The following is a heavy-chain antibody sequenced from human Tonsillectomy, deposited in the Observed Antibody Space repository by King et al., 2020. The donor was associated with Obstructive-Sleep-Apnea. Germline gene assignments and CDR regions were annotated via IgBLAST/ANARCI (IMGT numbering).Heavy chain of an antibody. CDR2: IYYSGST. J-gene: IGHJ4*02. Sequence: QLQESGPGLVKPSETLSLTCTVSGGSISSSSYYWGWIRQPPGKGLEWIGRIYYSGSTYYNPSPKSRVTISVDTSKNQFSLKLSSVTAADTAVYYCARPPMRGSHDWGQGTLVTVSS. D-gene: IGHD1-26*01. CDR3: ARPPMRGSHD. V-gene: IGHV4-39*07. CDR1: GGSISSSSYY.